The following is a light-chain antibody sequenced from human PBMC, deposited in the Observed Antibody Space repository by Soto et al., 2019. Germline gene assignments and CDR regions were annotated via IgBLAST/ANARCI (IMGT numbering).Light chain of an antibody. Sequence: QSALTQPASVSGSPGQSITISCTGTSRDVGGSNHVSWYQQHPGKAPKLMIYGVSNRPSGISNRVSGSKSGNTASLTISGLQAEDEADYYCSSYTSTTLVFGGGTKLTVL. V-gene: IGLV2-14*01. CDR1: SRDVGGSNH. J-gene: IGLJ2*01. CDR2: GVS. CDR3: SSYTSTTLV.